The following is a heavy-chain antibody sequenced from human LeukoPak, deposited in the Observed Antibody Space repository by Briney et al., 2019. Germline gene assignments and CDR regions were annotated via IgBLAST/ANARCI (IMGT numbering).Heavy chain of an antibody. CDR3: LVDIVATITVDY. D-gene: IGHD5-12*01. Sequence: PGGSLRLSCAASGFTFSSYGMHWVRQAPGKGLEWVAFIRYDGSNKHYADSVKGRFTISRDNSKNTLYLQMNSLRAEDTAVYYCLVDIVATITVDYWGQGTLVTVSS. J-gene: IGHJ4*02. CDR1: GFTFSSYG. V-gene: IGHV3-30*02. CDR2: IRYDGSNK.